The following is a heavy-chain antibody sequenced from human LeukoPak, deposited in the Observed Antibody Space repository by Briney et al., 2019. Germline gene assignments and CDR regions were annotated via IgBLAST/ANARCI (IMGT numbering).Heavy chain of an antibody. D-gene: IGHD2-2*01. V-gene: IGHV1-8*01. CDR2: MNPNSGNT. CDR1: GYTFTSYD. Sequence: ASVDVSCKASGYTFTSYDINWVRQATGQGLEWMGGMNPNSGNTGYAQKFQGRVTMTRNTSISTAYMELSSLRSEDTAVYYCARWSEWMDQLGRRGFDYWGQGTLVTVSS. J-gene: IGHJ4*02. CDR3: ARWSEWMDQLGRRGFDY.